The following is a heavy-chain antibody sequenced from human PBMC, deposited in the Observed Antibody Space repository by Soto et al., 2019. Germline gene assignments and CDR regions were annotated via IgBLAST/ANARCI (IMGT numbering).Heavy chain of an antibody. D-gene: IGHD6-19*01. CDR1: GYTFTSYG. V-gene: IGHV1-18*01. J-gene: IGHJ5*02. CDR2: ISAYNGNT. CDR3: ARIRPYSSGWPPGRWFDP. Sequence: ASVKVSCKASGYTFTSYGISWVRQAPGQGLEWMGWISAYNGNTNYAQKLQGRVTMTTDTSTSTAYMELRSLRSDDTAVYYCARIRPYSSGWPPGRWFDPWGQGTLVTVSS.